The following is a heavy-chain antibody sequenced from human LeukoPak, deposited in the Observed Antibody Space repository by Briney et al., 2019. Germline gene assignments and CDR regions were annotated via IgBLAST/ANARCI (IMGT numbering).Heavy chain of an antibody. CDR1: GFTFTSYS. D-gene: IGHD3-10*01. J-gene: IGHJ4*02. V-gene: IGHV3-23*01. CDR2: ISGGGGST. Sequence: GGSLRLSCAASGFTFTSYSMNWVRQAPGKGLEWVSTISGGGGSTYYADSVKGRFTISRDNSKNTLYLQVNSLRAEDTAVYYGAKGGNWAVTPFNYWGQGTLVTASS. CDR3: AKGGNWAVTPFNY.